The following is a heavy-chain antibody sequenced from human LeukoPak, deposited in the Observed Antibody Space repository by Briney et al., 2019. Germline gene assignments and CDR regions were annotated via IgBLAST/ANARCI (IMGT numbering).Heavy chain of an antibody. V-gene: IGHV3-23*01. CDR3: GKEGGA. D-gene: IGHD3-16*01. Sequence: GSLRLSCAASGFRFSDFTMTWVRQAPGKGPEWVSAIGGRGGSTYYADSLGGRFTISRDNSKDMVYLQMNSLKVEDTATYYCGKEGGAWGQGTKVTVSS. J-gene: IGHJ5*02. CDR2: IGGRGGST. CDR1: GFRFSDFT.